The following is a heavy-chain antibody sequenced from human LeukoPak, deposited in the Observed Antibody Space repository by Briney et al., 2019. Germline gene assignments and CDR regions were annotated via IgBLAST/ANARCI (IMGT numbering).Heavy chain of an antibody. CDR3: ARGRQNSGSYSDAFDI. J-gene: IGHJ3*02. CDR1: GFTFSDYY. V-gene: IGHV3-11*06. CDR2: ISSSSIYI. Sequence: GGSLRLSCAASGFTFSDYYMSWIRQAPGKGLEWVSSISSSSIYIYYADSLKGRFTISRDNAENSLSLQMNSLRAEDTAVYYCARGRQNSGSYSDAFDIWGQGTVVTVSS. D-gene: IGHD1-26*01.